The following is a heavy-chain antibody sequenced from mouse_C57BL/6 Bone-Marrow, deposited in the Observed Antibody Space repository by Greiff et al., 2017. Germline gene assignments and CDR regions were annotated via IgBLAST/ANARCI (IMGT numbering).Heavy chain of an antibody. V-gene: IGHV5-12*01. CDR2: ISNGGGST. CDR1: GFTFSDYY. J-gene: IGHJ1*03. D-gene: IGHD2-4*01. CDR3: ARQTMITRWYFDV. Sequence: EVKVVASGGGLVQPGGSLKLSCAASGFTFSDYYMYWVRQTPEKRLEWVAYISNGGGSTYYPDTVKGRFTISRDNAKNTLYLQMSRLKSEDTAMYYCARQTMITRWYFDVWGTGTTVTVSS.